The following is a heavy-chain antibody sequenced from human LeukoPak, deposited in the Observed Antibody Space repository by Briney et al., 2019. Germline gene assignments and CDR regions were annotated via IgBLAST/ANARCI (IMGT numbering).Heavy chain of an antibody. J-gene: IGHJ4*02. CDR3: ARTPIYYFDNSGYYN. CDR1: GGSISNYY. D-gene: IGHD3-22*01. CDR2: IYSSGST. V-gene: IGHV4-59*01. Sequence: SETLSLTCTVSGGSISNYYWSWIRQPPGKGLEWIGYIYSSGSTNYNPSLKSRVTISVDTSKIQFSLKLSSVTAADTAVYYCARTPIYYFDNSGYYNWGQGTLVTVSS.